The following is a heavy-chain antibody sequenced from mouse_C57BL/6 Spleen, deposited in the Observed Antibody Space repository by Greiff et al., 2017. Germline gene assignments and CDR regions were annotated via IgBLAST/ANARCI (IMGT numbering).Heavy chain of an antibody. CDR2: SSSGSSTI. CDR1: GFTFSSYG. V-gene: IGHV5-17*01. D-gene: IGHD3-2*01. J-gene: IGHJ2*01. CDR3: ARDRGYFDY. Sequence: EVQLVESGGGLVKPGGSLKLSCAASGFTFSSYGMHWVRQAPENGLEWVAYSSSGSSTIYYADTVKGRFTISRANAKNTLFLHMTSLRSEDTAMYYCARDRGYFDYWGQGTTLTVSS.